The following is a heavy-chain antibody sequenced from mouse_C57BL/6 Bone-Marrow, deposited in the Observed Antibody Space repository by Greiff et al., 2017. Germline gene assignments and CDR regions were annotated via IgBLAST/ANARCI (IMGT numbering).Heavy chain of an antibody. CDR1: GFNIKDDY. D-gene: IGHD2-3*01. V-gene: IGHV14-4*01. Sequence: VQLQQSGAELVRPGASVKLSCTASGFNIKDDYMHWVKQRPEQGLEWIGWIDPENGDTEYASKFQGKATITADTSSNTAYLQLSSLTSEDTAVYYCTTDDGWGYFDYWGQGTTLTVSS. J-gene: IGHJ2*01. CDR2: IDPENGDT. CDR3: TTDDGWGYFDY.